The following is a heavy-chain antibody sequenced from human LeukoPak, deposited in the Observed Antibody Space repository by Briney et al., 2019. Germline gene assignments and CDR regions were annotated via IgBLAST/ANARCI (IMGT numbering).Heavy chain of an antibody. CDR1: GAFFSRYY. CDR2: SYYNGIT. J-gene: IGHJ5*02. V-gene: IGHV4-59*01. D-gene: IGHD2/OR15-2a*01. CDR3: ARFYYHDTGVSYCFHP. Sequence: SETLSLTCTVSGAFFSRYYYNWIRQTPGKGLEWIGYSYYNGITKYNSSLGNRITMSLDASGRFSLRLSSVTAADTAMYYCARFYYHDTGVSYCFHPWRQGIPVPVSS.